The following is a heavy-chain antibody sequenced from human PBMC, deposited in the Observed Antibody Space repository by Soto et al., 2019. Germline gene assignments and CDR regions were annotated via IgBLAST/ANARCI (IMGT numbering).Heavy chain of an antibody. V-gene: IGHV3-30-3*01. D-gene: IGHD4-17*01. Sequence: PGGSLRLSCAASGFTFSSYAMHWVRQAPGKGLEWVAVISYDGSNKYYADSVKGRFTISRDNSKNTLYLQMNSLRAEDTAVYYCARGGHPSVGDSRMDVWGQGTTVTVSS. CDR2: ISYDGSNK. CDR3: ARGGHPSVGDSRMDV. J-gene: IGHJ6*02. CDR1: GFTFSSYA.